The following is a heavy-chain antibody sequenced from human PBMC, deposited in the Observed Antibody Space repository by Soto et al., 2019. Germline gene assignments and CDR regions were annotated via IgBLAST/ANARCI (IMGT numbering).Heavy chain of an antibody. D-gene: IGHD4-17*01. CDR1: GYTFTSYD. J-gene: IGHJ6*03. CDR2: MNPNSGNT. V-gene: IGHV1-8*01. CDR3: ARSPYDYGDYVSVGDYYYMDV. Sequence: ASVKVSCKASGYTFTSYDINWVRQATGQGLGWMGWMNPNSGNTGYAQKFQGRVTMTRNTSISTAYMELSSLRSEDTAVYYCARSPYDYGDYVSVGDYYYMDVWGKGTTVTVSS.